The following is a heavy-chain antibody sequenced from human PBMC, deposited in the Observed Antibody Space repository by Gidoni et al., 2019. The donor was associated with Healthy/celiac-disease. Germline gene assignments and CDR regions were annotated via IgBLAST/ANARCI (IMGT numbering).Heavy chain of an antibody. CDR2: ISYDGSNK. V-gene: IGHV3-30*01. J-gene: IGHJ4*02. D-gene: IGHD1-26*01. CDR3: ARALIVGATNFDY. Sequence: QVQLVESGGGVVQPGRSLRLSCAASGFTCSSYAMHWVRQAPGKGLEWVAVISYDGSNKYYADSVKGRFTISRDNSKNTLYLQMNSLRAEDTAVYYCARALIVGATNFDYWGQGTLVTVSS. CDR1: GFTCSSYA.